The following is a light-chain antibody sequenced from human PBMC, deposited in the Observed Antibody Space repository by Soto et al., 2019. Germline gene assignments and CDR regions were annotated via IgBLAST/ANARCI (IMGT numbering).Light chain of an antibody. CDR3: SSYTSSSTL. Sequence: QSALTQPASVSGSPGQSITISCTGTSSDVGAYNYVSWYQQHPGKAPKLLIYEVTHRPSGVSNRFSGSKSGNTASLTISGLQAEDEADYYCSSYTSSSTLFGGGTKVTVL. J-gene: IGLJ2*01. V-gene: IGLV2-14*01. CDR2: EVT. CDR1: SSDVGAYNY.